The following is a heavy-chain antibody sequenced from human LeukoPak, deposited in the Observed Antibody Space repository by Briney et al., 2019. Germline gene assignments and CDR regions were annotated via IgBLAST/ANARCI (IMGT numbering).Heavy chain of an antibody. D-gene: IGHD6-19*01. V-gene: IGHV4-39*01. CDR3: ARLSPGVAVAGKPMFDY. J-gene: IGHJ4*02. CDR1: GGSISSSSYY. Sequence: SETLSLTCTVSGGSISSSSYYWGWIRQPPGKGLEWIGSIYYSGSTYYNPSLKSRVTISVDTSKNQFSLKLSSVAAADTAVYYCARLSPGVAVAGKPMFDYWGQGTLVTVSS. CDR2: IYYSGST.